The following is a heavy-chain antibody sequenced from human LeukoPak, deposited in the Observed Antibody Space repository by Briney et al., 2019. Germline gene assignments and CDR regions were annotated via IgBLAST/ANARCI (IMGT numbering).Heavy chain of an antibody. D-gene: IGHD1-26*01. Sequence: ASVTVSCKASGGTFSSYGINWVRQAPGQGLEWIGRVIPVFGITHYAQRFQGRVTITADKDTSTVDMELTSLGFEDTAVYYCSRAAGGLVGAMESEYHQYAMDVWGQGTTVTVSS. CDR2: VIPVFGIT. CDR3: SRAAGGLVGAMESEYHQYAMDV. V-gene: IGHV1-69*04. J-gene: IGHJ6*02. CDR1: GGTFSSYG.